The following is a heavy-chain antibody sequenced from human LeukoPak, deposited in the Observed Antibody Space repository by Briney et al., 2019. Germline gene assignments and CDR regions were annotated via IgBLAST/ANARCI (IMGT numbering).Heavy chain of an antibody. CDR1: GFTFSSYA. V-gene: IGHV3-23*01. D-gene: IGHD6-19*01. J-gene: IGHJ4*02. Sequence: GGSLRLSCAASGFTFSSYAMTWVRQAPGKGLECVSIINGDGGSTYYADSVKGRFTISRDNSKNTLYLQMNSLRAEDTAIYHCAKAVGYSSGWYGSPFDYWGQGTLVTVSS. CDR3: AKAVGYSSGWYGSPFDY. CDR2: INGDGGST.